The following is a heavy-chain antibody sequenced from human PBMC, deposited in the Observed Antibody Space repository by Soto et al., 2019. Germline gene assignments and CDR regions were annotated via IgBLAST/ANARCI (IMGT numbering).Heavy chain of an antibody. D-gene: IGHD2-2*01. CDR2: IYWDDDK. Sequence: QITLKESGPTLVKPTQTLTLTCTFSGFSLSTSGVGVGWIRQSPGKALQWLALIYWDDDKRYTPSLKSRLTITKEPSKNQLVLTMTNMDPVDTATYYCAHRGVVTYAAGFDPWGQGTLVTVSS. CDR3: AHRGVVTYAAGFDP. J-gene: IGHJ5*02. V-gene: IGHV2-5*02. CDR1: GFSLSTSGVG.